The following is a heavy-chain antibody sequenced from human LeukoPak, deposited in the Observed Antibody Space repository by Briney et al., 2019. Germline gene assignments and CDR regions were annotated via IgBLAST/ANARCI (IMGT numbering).Heavy chain of an antibody. CDR1: GYTFTSYD. D-gene: IGHD7-27*01. Sequence: ASAKVSCKASGYTFTSYDVNWFRQATGQGLEWMGWMNPNSGNTGYAQKFQGRVSLTRDTSISTAYMELSSLRSEDTAVYYCAKNPALTGEFDSWGQGTLVTVSS. J-gene: IGHJ4*02. V-gene: IGHV1-8*01. CDR3: AKNPALTGEFDS. CDR2: MNPNSGNT.